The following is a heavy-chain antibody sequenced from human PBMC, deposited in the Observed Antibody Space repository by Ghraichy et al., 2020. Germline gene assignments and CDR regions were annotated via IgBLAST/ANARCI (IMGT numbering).Heavy chain of an antibody. D-gene: IGHD3-10*01. CDR3: ATDSFLVRGVIHD. Sequence: ASVKVSCKVSGHTLTELSMHWVRQAPGKGLEWMGGFDPEDGETIYARKFQGRVTMTEDTSTDTAYMEVNSLRSEDTAVYYCATDSFLVRGVIHDWGQGTLVTVSS. CDR1: GHTLTELS. CDR2: FDPEDGET. J-gene: IGHJ4*02. V-gene: IGHV1-24*01.